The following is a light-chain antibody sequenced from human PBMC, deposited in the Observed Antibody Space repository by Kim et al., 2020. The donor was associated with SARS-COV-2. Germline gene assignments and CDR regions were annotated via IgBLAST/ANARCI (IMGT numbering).Light chain of an antibody. CDR2: GKS. V-gene: IGLV1-40*01. Sequence: HSVLTQPSSVSGAPGQRVTIPCTGSSSNIGAGYDVHWYQQLPGTAPKLLIYGKSNRPSGVPDRFSGSKSGTSASLAITGLQAEDEADYYCQSYDSSLSVVFGGGTHLTVL. CDR1: SSNIGAGYD. J-gene: IGLJ2*01. CDR3: QSYDSSLSVV.